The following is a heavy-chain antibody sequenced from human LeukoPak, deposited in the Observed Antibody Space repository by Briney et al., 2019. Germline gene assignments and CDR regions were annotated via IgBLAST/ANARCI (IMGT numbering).Heavy chain of an antibody. CDR1: GSSLSTSGMC. V-gene: IGHV2-70*11. CDR2: IDWDDDK. D-gene: IGHD3-10*01. Sequence: ESGPTLVNPTQTLTLTCTFSGSSLSTSGMCVSWIRQPPGKALEWLARIDWDDDKYYSTSLKTRLTISKDTSKNQVVLTMTNMDPVDTATYYCARTTMVVREFDYWGQGTLVTVSS. CDR3: ARTTMVVREFDY. J-gene: IGHJ4*02.